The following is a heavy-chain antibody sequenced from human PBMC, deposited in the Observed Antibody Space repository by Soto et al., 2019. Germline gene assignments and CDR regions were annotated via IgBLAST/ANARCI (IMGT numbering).Heavy chain of an antibody. D-gene: IGHD6-13*01. CDR3: ARTPNGSWPTFSAP. J-gene: IGHJ5*02. V-gene: IGHV4-59*03. CDR2: IYYRGSF. Sequence: TPGKGLEWIGYIYYRGSFNYTPSLKSRVTISVETSNNQFSLKLSSVTAADTAVYYCARTPNGSWPTFSAPWGHGTPVPVSS.